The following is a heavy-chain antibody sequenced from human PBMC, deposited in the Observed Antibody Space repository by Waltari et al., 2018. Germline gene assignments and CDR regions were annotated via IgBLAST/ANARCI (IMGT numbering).Heavy chain of an antibody. CDR1: GGSISSYY. V-gene: IGHV4-59*01. Sequence: QVQLQESGPGLVKPSETLSLTCTVSGGSISSYYWSWIRQPPGKGLDWIGYIYYSGRTNYNPALKGRVTISVDTSKNQFSLKLSSVTAADTAGYYCAREGAYCGGDCHPYWYFDLWGRGTLVTVSS. D-gene: IGHD2-21*01. CDR3: AREGAYCGGDCHPYWYFDL. CDR2: IYYSGRT. J-gene: IGHJ2*01.